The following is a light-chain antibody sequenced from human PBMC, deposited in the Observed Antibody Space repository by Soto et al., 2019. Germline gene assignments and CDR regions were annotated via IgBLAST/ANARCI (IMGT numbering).Light chain of an antibody. CDR1: QTIGSN. CDR2: AAS. CDR3: QQHENWSPLT. Sequence: IVLTQSPGTLSVSPGGRVTLSCRASQTIGSNLAWYQQRPGQPPRLRIYAASTRATGIPARFSGGGSGTQFTLTIISLQSEDFAVYYCQQHENWSPLTLAGGTKVEIK. V-gene: IGKV3-15*01. J-gene: IGKJ4*01.